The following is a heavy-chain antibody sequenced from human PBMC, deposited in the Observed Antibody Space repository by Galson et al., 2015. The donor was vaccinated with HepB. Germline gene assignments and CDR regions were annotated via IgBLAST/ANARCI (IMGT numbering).Heavy chain of an antibody. J-gene: IGHJ4*02. Sequence: SLRLSCAASGFSFSSNYMNWVRQAPGKGLEWVSVIYGGGKFYVDSVKGRFTISRDDSKNTLYLQMSSLRAEDTAIYYCAQLGTGYWGQGTLVTVSS. V-gene: IGHV3-53*01. CDR3: AQLGTGY. CDR2: IYGGGK. D-gene: IGHD7-27*01. CDR1: GFSFSSNY.